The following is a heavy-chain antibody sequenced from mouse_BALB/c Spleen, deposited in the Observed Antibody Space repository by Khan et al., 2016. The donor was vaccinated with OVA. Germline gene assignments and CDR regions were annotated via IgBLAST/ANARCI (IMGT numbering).Heavy chain of an antibody. Sequence: EVKLLESGPGLVKPSQSLSLTCTVTGYSITSVYAWNWIRQFPGNKLEWMGYISYSGVTSYTPSLKSRISITRDTSKNQFFLQLNSVTTEDTATYYCARGNYYGDYFDYWGQGTTLTVSS. CDR1: GYSITSVYA. D-gene: IGHD1-1*01. CDR2: ISYSGVT. CDR3: ARGNYYGDYFDY. V-gene: IGHV3-2*02. J-gene: IGHJ2*01.